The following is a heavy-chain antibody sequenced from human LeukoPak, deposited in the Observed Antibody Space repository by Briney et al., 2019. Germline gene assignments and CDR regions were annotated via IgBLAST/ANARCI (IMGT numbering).Heavy chain of an antibody. CDR1: GFNFRDHE. V-gene: IGHV3-69-1*01. J-gene: IGHJ3*01. CDR3: AGETSTSDFNALDV. CDR2: IHNNGAI. D-gene: IGHD2-2*01. Sequence: GGSLRLSCVASGFNFRDHEMNWVRQAPGKGLEWVSKIHNNGAISHANSVKGRFIISRDNARSSLYLQMNNLRAEDTALYFCAGETSTSDFNALDVWGQGTVVTVS.